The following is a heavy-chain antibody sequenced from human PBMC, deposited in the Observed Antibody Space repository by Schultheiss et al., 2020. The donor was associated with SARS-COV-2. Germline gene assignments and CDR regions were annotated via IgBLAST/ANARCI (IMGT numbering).Heavy chain of an antibody. D-gene: IGHD2/OR15-2a*01. CDR2: IYTSGST. Sequence: SETLSLTCTVSGGSISSSIYYWGWIRQPPGKGLEWIGRIYTSGSTNYNPSLKSRVTISVDTSKNQFSLKLSSVTAADTAVYYCARGPPLLGDYWGQGTLVTVSS. CDR3: ARGPPLLGDY. V-gene: IGHV4-61*02. J-gene: IGHJ4*02. CDR1: GGSISSSIYY.